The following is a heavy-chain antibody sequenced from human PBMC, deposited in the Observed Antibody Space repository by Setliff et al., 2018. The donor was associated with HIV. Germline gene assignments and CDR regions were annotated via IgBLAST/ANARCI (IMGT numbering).Heavy chain of an antibody. J-gene: IGHJ4*02. Sequence: SETLSLTCVVSGNSISSGYYWGWIRQPPGKGLEWLGYIYYSGSTTYNPSLRSRVTISIDTSKNQFSLNLRSVTAADTAVYYCARDPPGYGDSKDYWGQGKLVTVSS. V-gene: IGHV4-38-2*02. CDR1: GNSISSGYY. CDR2: IYYSGST. D-gene: IGHD4-17*01. CDR3: ARDPPGYGDSKDY.